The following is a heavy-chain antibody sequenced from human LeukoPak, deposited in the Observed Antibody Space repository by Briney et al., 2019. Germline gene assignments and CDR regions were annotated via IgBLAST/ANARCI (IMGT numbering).Heavy chain of an antibody. V-gene: IGHV3-7*03. CDR2: IRQDRDTK. CDR1: GFPFNAYW. Sequence: GGSLRLSCAASGFPFNAYWMTWVRQAPGKGLEWVANIRQDRDTKYYVDPVKGRFTISRDNAMNSLYLQMNSLRAEDTAIYYCARSLPYGTTWYGRSDFWGQGTLVTVSS. J-gene: IGHJ4*02. CDR3: ARSLPYGTTWYGRSDF. D-gene: IGHD6-13*01.